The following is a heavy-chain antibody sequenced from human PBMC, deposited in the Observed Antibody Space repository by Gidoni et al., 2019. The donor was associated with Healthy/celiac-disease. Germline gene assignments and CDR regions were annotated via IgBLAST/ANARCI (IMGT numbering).Heavy chain of an antibody. CDR1: GFTISSDS. Sequence: EGQLVESGGGLVQPGGSLRLSCAASGFTISSDSMNWVRQAPGKGLEWVSSISSSSSTIYYADSVRGRFTISRDNAKNSLYLQMNSLRDEDTAVYYCAREAPDYCSGGSCYWYFDLWGRGTLVTVSS. J-gene: IGHJ2*01. CDR3: AREAPDYCSGGSCYWYFDL. D-gene: IGHD2-15*01. CDR2: ISSSSSTI. V-gene: IGHV3-48*02.